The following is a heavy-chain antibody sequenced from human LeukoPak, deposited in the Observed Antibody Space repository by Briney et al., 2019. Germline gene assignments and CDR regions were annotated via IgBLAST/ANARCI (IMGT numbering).Heavy chain of an antibody. D-gene: IGHD3-9*01. CDR3: ARARYFDRGFDY. V-gene: IGHV1-8*01. CDR2: MNPNSGNT. CDR1: GYTFTSYD. J-gene: IGHJ4*02. Sequence: GASVKVSCTASGYTFTSYDINWVRQAPGQGLEWMGWMNPNSGNTGYAQKFQGRVTMTRNTSISTAYMELSSLRSEDTAVYYCARARYFDRGFDYWGQGTLVTVSS.